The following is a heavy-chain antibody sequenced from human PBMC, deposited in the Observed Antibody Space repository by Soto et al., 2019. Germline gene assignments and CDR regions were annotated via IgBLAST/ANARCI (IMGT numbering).Heavy chain of an antibody. D-gene: IGHD6-13*01. J-gene: IGHJ3*02. CDR1: GFTFSSYS. Sequence: PGGSLRLSCAASGFTFSSYSMNWVRQAPGKGLEWVSYISSSSSTIYYADSVKGRFTISRDNAKNSLYLQMNSLRAEDTAVYYCALPPGVAAAGTKSNAFDIWGQGTMVTVSS. CDR3: ALPPGVAAAGTKSNAFDI. CDR2: ISSSSSTI. V-gene: IGHV3-48*01.